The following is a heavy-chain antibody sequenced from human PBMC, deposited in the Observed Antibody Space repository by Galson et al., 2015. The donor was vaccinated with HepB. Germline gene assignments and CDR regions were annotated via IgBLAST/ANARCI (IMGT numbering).Heavy chain of an antibody. Sequence: SVKVSCKASGGTFSNYTISWVRQAPGQGLEWMGRIIPILGIANYAQKFQGRVTITADKSTSTAYMELSSLRSEDTAVYYCASDSFIVGATMVDYWGQGTLVTVSS. J-gene: IGHJ4*02. CDR1: GGTFSNYT. CDR3: ASDSFIVGATMVDY. V-gene: IGHV1-69*02. D-gene: IGHD1-26*01. CDR2: IIPILGIA.